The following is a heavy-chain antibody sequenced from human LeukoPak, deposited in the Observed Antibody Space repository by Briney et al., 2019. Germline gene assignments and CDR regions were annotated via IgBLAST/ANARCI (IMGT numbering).Heavy chain of an antibody. J-gene: IGHJ4*02. CDR1: GGSISSYY. D-gene: IGHD6-19*01. V-gene: IGHV4-59*01. CDR2: IYYSGST. Sequence: SPSETLSLTCTVSGGSISSYYWSWIRQPPGKGLEWIGYIYYSGSTNYNPSLKSRVTISVDTSKNQFSLKLSSVTAADTAVYYCASAIPSSGWYLAFDYWGQGTLVTVSS. CDR3: ASAIPSSGWYLAFDY.